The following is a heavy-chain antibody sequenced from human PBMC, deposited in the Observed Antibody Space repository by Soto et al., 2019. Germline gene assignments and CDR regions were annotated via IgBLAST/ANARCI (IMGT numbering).Heavy chain of an antibody. V-gene: IGHV1-2*04. CDR2: INPNSGGT. J-gene: IGHJ6*04. D-gene: IGHD2-21*02. Sequence: ASVEVSCKASGYTFTGYYMHWVRQAPGQGLEWMGWINPNSGGTNYAQKFQGWVTMTRDTSISTAYMELSSLRSEDTAVYYCAGAMTYYYGMDVWGEGTTVTVSS. CDR1: GYTFTGYY. CDR3: AGAMTYYYGMDV.